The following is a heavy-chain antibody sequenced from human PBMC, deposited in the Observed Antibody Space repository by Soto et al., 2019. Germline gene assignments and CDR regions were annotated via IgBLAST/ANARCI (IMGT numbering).Heavy chain of an antibody. Sequence: EVQLVESGGGLVQPGGSLRLTCAASGFAVSNNDMSWVRQAPGKGLEWVSVIYGGGRTDYADSVKGRFTISRDNSKNTLYLQMNSLRVEDTAVYYCARGKIHSAYYPFDYWGQGTLVTVSS. CDR1: GFAVSNND. J-gene: IGHJ4*02. CDR3: ARGKIHSAYYPFDY. D-gene: IGHD3-22*01. CDR2: IYGGGRT. V-gene: IGHV3-66*01.